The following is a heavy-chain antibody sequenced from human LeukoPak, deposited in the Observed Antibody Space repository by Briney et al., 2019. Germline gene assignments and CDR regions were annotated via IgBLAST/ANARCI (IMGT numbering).Heavy chain of an antibody. CDR3: AVSVGATSEWFDP. Sequence: GGSLRLSCAAPGFTFSDYYMSWLRQAPGKGLEWVSYISSSGSTIYYADSVKGRFTISRDNAKNSLYLQMNSLRAEDTAVYYCAVSVGATSEWFDPWGQGTLVTVSS. CDR1: GFTFSDYY. D-gene: IGHD1-26*01. J-gene: IGHJ5*02. CDR2: ISSSGSTI. V-gene: IGHV3-11*04.